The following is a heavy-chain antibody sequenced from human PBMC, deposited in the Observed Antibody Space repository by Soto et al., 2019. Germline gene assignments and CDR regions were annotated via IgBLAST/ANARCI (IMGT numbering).Heavy chain of an antibody. V-gene: IGHV3-21*01. CDR2: ISSSSSYI. D-gene: IGHD3-16*02. CDR1: GFTFSSYS. J-gene: IGHJ4*02. Sequence: GGSLRLSCAASGFTFSSYSMNWVRQAPGKGLEWVSSISSSSSYIYYADSVKGRFTISRDNAKNSLYLQMNSLRAEDTAVYYCAREYYDYIWGSYRYRGYYFDYWGQGTLVTVSS. CDR3: AREYYDYIWGSYRYRGYYFDY.